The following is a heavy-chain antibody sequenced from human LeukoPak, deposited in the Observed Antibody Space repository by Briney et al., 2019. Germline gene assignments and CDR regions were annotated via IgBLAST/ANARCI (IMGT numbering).Heavy chain of an antibody. CDR1: GGTFSSYA. Sequence: SVKVSCKASGGTFSSYAISWVRQAPGQGLEWMGRIIPILGIANYAQKFQGRATITADKSTSTAYMELSSLRSEDTAVYYCASQFTHYYGMDVWGQGTTVTVSS. V-gene: IGHV1-69*04. J-gene: IGHJ6*02. CDR3: ASQFTHYYGMDV. CDR2: IIPILGIA.